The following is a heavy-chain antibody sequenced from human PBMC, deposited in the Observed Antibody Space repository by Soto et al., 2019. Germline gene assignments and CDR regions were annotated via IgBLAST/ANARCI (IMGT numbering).Heavy chain of an antibody. V-gene: IGHV1-46*01. CDR3: ARAAVYSSSWYDPYYYYYGMDV. CDR1: GYTFTSYY. D-gene: IGHD6-13*01. Sequence: ASVKVSCKASGYTFTSYYMHWVRQAPGQGLEWMGIINPSGGSTSYAQKFQGRVTMTRDTSTSTVYMELSSLRSEDTAVYYCARAAVYSSSWYDPYYYYYGMDVWGQGTTVTVSS. J-gene: IGHJ6*02. CDR2: INPSGGST.